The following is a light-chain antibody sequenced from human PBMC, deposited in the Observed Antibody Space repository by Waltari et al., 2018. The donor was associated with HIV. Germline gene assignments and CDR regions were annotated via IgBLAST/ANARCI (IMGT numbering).Light chain of an antibody. CDR2: DAS. Sequence: EIVMTQSPATLSVSPGERATLSCRAGQSLSSNLAWYQQKPGQAPRLRIYDASTRATGIPARFSGSGSGTEFTLIISSLQSEDFAVYYCQQYNYWPRTFGQGTKVEIK. V-gene: IGKV3-15*01. CDR3: QQYNYWPRT. CDR1: QSLSSN. J-gene: IGKJ1*01.